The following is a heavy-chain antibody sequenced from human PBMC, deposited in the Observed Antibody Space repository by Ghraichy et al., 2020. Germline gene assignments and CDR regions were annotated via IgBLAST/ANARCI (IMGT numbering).Heavy chain of an antibody. CDR1: GDTFRNHA. J-gene: IGHJ4*02. CDR2: IIPMFGTA. CDR3: ARGRELTGYGDYVDY. Sequence: SVKVSCKTSGDTFRNHAISWVRQAPGQGLEWMGGIIPMFGTAKYARKFQGRVTITADESTSTAYVALSSLRFEDTAVYFCARGRELTGYGDYVDYWGQGTLVTVSS. D-gene: IGHD4-17*01. V-gene: IGHV1-69*13.